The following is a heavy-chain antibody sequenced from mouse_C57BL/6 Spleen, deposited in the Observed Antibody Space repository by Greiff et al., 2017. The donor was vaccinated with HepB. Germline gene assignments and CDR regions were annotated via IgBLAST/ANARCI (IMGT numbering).Heavy chain of an antibody. CDR1: GYTFTSYW. V-gene: IGHV1-53*01. CDR3: ARGITTVVARYFDV. D-gene: IGHD1-1*01. CDR2: INPSNGGT. Sequence: VQLLQPGTELVKPGASVKLSCKASGYTFTSYWMHWVKQRPGQGLEWIGNINPSNGGTNYNEKFKSKATLTVDKSSSTAYMQLSSLTSEDSAVYYCARGITTVVARYFDVWGTGTTVTVSS. J-gene: IGHJ1*03.